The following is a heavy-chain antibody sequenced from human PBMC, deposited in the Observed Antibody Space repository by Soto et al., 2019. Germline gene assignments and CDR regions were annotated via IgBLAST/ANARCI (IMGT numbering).Heavy chain of an antibody. D-gene: IGHD6-19*01. V-gene: IGHV4-34*01. J-gene: IGHJ3*02. CDR3: ARGQQGSSGAYDI. CDR1: GGSFSGYY. CDR2: INHSGST. Sequence: SGTLSLTCAVYGGSFSGYYWSWMRQAPGKGLEWIGEINHSGSTNYNPSLKSRVTISVDTSKNQFSLKLTSLTAADTAVYYCARGQQGSSGAYDIWGQGTMVTVSS.